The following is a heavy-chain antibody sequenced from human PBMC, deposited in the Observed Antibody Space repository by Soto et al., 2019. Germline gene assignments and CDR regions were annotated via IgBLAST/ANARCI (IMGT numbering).Heavy chain of an antibody. CDR3: GRGPGGWLRLRGASDY. D-gene: IGHD5-12*01. Sequence: VKVSCKASGYTFTSYDINWVRQATGQGLEWMGWMNPNSGNTGYAQKFQGRVTMTRNTSISTAYMELRSLRSEDTAVYYCGRGPGGWLRLRGASDYWGQGTLVTVSS. J-gene: IGHJ4*02. CDR1: GYTFTSYD. V-gene: IGHV1-8*01. CDR2: MNPNSGNT.